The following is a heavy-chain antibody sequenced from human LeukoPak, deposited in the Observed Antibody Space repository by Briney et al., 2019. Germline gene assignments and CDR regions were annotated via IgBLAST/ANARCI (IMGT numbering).Heavy chain of an antibody. J-gene: IGHJ6*03. V-gene: IGHV3-43*01. CDR2: ISWDGGST. Sequence: GGSLRLSCAASGFTFDDYTMHWVRQAPGKGLEWVSLISWDGGSTYYADSVKGRFTISRDNSKNSLYLQMNSLRTEDTALYYCAKDTELGNYYYYMDVWGKGTTVTVSS. CDR3: AKDTELGNYYYYMDV. CDR1: GFTFDDYT. D-gene: IGHD7-27*01.